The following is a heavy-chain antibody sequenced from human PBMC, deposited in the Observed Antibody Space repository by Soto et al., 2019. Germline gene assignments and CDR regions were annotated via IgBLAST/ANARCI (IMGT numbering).Heavy chain of an antibody. CDR2: IYSGGST. J-gene: IGHJ4*02. CDR3: ARDAYSSGYFDY. CDR1: GFTVSSNY. V-gene: IGHV3-53*01. Sequence: GGSLRLSCAASGFTVSSNYMSWVRQAPGKGLEWVSVIYSGGSTYYADSVKGRFTISRDNSKNTLYLQMNSLRAEDTAVYYCARDAYSSGYFDYWGQGTLVTVSS. D-gene: IGHD6-19*01.